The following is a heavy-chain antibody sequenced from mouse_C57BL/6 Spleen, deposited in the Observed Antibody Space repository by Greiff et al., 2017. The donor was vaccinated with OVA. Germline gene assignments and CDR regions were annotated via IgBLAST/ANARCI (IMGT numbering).Heavy chain of an antibody. D-gene: IGHD1-1*01. J-gene: IGHJ3*01. CDR3: ARGTVVATPAWFAY. V-gene: IGHV5-4*01. Sequence: EVHLVESGGGLVKPGGSLKLSCAASGFTFSSYAMSWVRQTPEKRLEWVATISDGGSYTYYPDNVKGRFTISRDNAKNNLYLQMSHLKSEDTAMYYCARGTVVATPAWFAYWGQGTLVTVSA. CDR1: GFTFSSYA. CDR2: ISDGGSYT.